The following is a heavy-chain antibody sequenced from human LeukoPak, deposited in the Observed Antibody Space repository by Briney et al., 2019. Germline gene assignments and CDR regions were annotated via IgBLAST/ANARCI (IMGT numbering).Heavy chain of an antibody. J-gene: IGHJ4*02. CDR2: INWNGGST. Sequence: GGSLRLSCAASGFTFDDYGMSWVRQAPGKGLEWVSGINWNGGSTGYAASVKGRFTISRDNAKNSLYLQMNSLRAEDTALYYCAKNWGSGTRFDYWGQGTLVTVSS. CDR3: AKNWGSGTRFDY. V-gene: IGHV3-20*04. CDR1: GFTFDDYG. D-gene: IGHD7-27*01.